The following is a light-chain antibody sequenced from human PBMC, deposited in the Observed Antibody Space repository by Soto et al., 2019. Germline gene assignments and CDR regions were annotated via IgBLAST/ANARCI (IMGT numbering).Light chain of an antibody. CDR2: GAS. J-gene: IGKJ1*01. V-gene: IGKV3-15*01. CDR1: QSVSSN. Sequence: EIVMTQSPATLSVSPRERATLSCRASQSVSSNLAWYQQKPGQAPRLLIYGASTRATGIPAKFSGSGSGTEFTLTIGSLQSEDSAVYYCQQYNNWPWTFGQGTKVEIK. CDR3: QQYNNWPWT.